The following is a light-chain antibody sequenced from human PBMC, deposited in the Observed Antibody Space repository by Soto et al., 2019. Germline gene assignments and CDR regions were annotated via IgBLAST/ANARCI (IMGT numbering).Light chain of an antibody. CDR3: QQYGSSPPRWT. V-gene: IGKV3-20*01. CDR2: DAS. CDR1: QSVSSD. Sequence: DIVMTQSPATLSVSPGERVTLSCRASQSVSSDLAWYQQKRGQAPRLLIYDASTRVTGIPDRFSGSGSGTDFTLTISRLEPEDFAVYYCQQYGSSPPRWTFGQGTKVDIK. J-gene: IGKJ1*01.